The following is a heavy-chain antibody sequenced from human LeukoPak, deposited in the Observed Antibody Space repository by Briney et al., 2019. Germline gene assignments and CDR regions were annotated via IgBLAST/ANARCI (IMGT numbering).Heavy chain of an antibody. V-gene: IGHV4-39*01. CDR3: ARSYCSSTSCYASGYFDY. CDR1: GGSISSTSYY. Sequence: SETLSLTCTVSGGSISSTSYYWGWIRQPPGKGLEWIAGIYYSGSTYYNPSLKSRVTISVDTSKNQFSLRLNSVTAADTAVYYCARSYCSSTSCYASGYFDYWGQGTLVTVSS. D-gene: IGHD2-2*01. CDR2: IYYSGST. J-gene: IGHJ4*02.